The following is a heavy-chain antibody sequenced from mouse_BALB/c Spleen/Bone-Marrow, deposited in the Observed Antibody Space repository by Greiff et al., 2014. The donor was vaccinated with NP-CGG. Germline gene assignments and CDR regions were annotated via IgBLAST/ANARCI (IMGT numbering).Heavy chain of an antibody. V-gene: IGHV1-66*01. Sequence: QVQLQQSGPELVKPGASVEISCKASGYSLTSYYIHWVKQRPGQGLEWIGWIFPRNGSTKYNEKFKGKATLTADTSSSTAYMQLSSLTSEDSAVYFGARRDYYGSTYGFDYWGQGTTLTVSS. J-gene: IGHJ2*01. CDR1: GYSLTSYY. CDR2: IFPRNGST. CDR3: ARRDYYGSTYGFDY. D-gene: IGHD1-1*01.